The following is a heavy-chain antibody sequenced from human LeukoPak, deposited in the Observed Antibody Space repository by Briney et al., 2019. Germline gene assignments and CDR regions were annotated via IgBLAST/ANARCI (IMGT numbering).Heavy chain of an antibody. CDR2: IYHSGSS. CDR1: GYSISSGYY. Sequence: SETLPLTCIVSGYSISSGYYWGWIRQPPGKGLEWIGSIYHSGSSLYNPSLKSRVTISVDTSKNQFSLKLRSMTAADTAVYYCARSASTAHDYWGQGTLVTVSS. V-gene: IGHV4-38-2*02. CDR3: ARSASTAHDY. J-gene: IGHJ4*02.